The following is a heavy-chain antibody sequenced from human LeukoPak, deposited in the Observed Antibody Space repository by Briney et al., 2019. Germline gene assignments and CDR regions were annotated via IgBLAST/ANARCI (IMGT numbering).Heavy chain of an antibody. CDR3: AREGRSSIRSAFDI. J-gene: IGHJ3*02. D-gene: IGHD6-6*01. CDR1: GGSIRSGGYY. CDR2: IYYSGST. Sequence: KTSQTLSLTCTVSGGSIRSGGYYWSWIRQHPGKGLEWIGYIYYSGSTYYNPSLKSRVTISVDTSKNQFSLKLSSVTAADTAVYYCAREGRSSIRSAFDIWGQGTMVTVSS. V-gene: IGHV4-31*03.